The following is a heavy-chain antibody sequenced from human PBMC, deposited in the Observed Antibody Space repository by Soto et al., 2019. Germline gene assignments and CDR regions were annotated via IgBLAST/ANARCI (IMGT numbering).Heavy chain of an antibody. CDR1: GGSFSGFY. CDR3: AREENWGYVWIDP. V-gene: IGHV4-34*01. J-gene: IGHJ5*02. CDR2: INHSGST. D-gene: IGHD7-27*01. Sequence: SETLSLTCAVYGGSFSGFYWSWIRQPPEKGLEWIGEINHSGSTNFHPSLKSRVTISVDTSKNQFSLKLSSVTAADTAVYYCAREENWGYVWIDPWSPGTLVTVSS.